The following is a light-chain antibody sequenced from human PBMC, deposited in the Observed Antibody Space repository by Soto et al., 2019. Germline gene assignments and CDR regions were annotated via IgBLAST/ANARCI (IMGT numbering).Light chain of an antibody. Sequence: EIVLTQSPGTLSLSPGGRATLSCRASQSVGSSLSWYQQKPGQAPRLLFYGASNRATAIPDRFSGSGFGTDFTLTITRLEPEDFAVYYCQQYGDSPQTFGPGTKVDIK. CDR2: GAS. V-gene: IGKV3-20*01. J-gene: IGKJ1*01. CDR3: QQYGDSPQT. CDR1: QSVGSS.